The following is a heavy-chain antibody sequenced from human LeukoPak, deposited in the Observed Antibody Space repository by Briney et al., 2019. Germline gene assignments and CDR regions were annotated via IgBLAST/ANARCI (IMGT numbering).Heavy chain of an antibody. CDR1: GFTFSSYA. J-gene: IGHJ4*02. Sequence: PGGSLRLSCAASGFTFSSYAMHWVRQAPGKGLEWVAVISYDGSNKYYADSVKGRFTISRDNSKNTLYLQMNSLRAEDTAVYYCAKEPSGLGIFQMWRYFDYWGQGTLVTVSS. D-gene: IGHD7-27*01. V-gene: IGHV3-30-3*01. CDR2: ISYDGSNK. CDR3: AKEPSGLGIFQMWRYFDY.